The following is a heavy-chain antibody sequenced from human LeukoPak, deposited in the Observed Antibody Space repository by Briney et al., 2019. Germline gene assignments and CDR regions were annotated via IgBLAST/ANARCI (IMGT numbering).Heavy chain of an antibody. D-gene: IGHD5-12*01. CDR3: SHLNH. CDR1: GFAFTNTW. CDR2: IKSQADGGTA. J-gene: IGHJ5*02. V-gene: IGHV3-15*01. Sequence: PGGSLRLSCAASGFAFTNTWMSWVRQAPGKGLEWVGRIKSQADGGTADYAAPVGGRFTISRDDSKNALYLQLNSLETEDTAVYSTSHLNHWGQGTLVTVSS.